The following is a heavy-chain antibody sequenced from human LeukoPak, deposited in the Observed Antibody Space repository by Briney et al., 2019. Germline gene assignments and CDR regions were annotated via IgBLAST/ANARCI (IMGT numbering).Heavy chain of an antibody. CDR1: GFTFSDYA. V-gene: IGHV3-23*01. CDR2: IRGSGGTT. CDR3: AKAKYSSGWYSYLDY. Sequence: GGSLRLSCAASGFTFSDYAMTWVRQAPGKGLEWVSVIRGSGGTTYYADFVEGRFTISRDNSKNTLYLQMNSLRAEDTAVYYCAKAKYSSGWYSYLDYWGQGTLVTASS. J-gene: IGHJ4*02. D-gene: IGHD6-19*01.